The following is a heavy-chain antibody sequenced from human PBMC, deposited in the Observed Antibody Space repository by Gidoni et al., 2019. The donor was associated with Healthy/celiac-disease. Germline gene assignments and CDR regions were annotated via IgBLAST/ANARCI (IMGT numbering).Heavy chain of an antibody. CDR1: GGTFSSYT. J-gene: IGHJ5*02. Sequence: QVQLVQSGAEVKKPGSSVKVSCKAAGGTFSSYTISWVRQAPGQGLEWMGRIIPILGIANYAPKFQGRVTITADKSTSTAYMELSSLRSEDTAVYYCAREAGYSSSWPRGWFDPWGQGTLVTVSS. CDR2: IIPILGIA. CDR3: AREAGYSSSWPRGWFDP. D-gene: IGHD6-13*01. V-gene: IGHV1-69*02.